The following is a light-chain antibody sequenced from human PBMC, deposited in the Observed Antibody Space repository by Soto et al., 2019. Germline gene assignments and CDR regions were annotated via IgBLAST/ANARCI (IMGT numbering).Light chain of an antibody. V-gene: IGKV3-20*01. J-gene: IGKJ5*01. CDR1: QSISSRD. CDR2: GAS. Sequence: EILLTHSPGTLSLSPGQRATLSCRASQSISSRDLAWYQQKPGQAPRLLIYGASSRATDIQDRFSGSGSGTDFTLTISRLEPEYCAVHYCQQSGGSPINFGQGTRLEIK. CDR3: QQSGGSPIN.